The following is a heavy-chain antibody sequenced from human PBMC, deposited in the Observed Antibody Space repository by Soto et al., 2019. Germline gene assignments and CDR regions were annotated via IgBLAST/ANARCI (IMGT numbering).Heavy chain of an antibody. CDR1: GYAFTNHW. J-gene: IGHJ5*02. CDR3: ARHSKPVTALTQFDH. CDR2: IDPSDSYI. D-gene: IGHD2-21*02. V-gene: IGHV5-10-1*01. Sequence: GESLKISCQASGYAFTNHWISWVRQMPGKGLEWMGRIDPSDSYINYSPSFEGRVTISADKSISSAYLQWNSVQASDTAVYYCARHSKPVTALTQFDHWGQGALVTVSS.